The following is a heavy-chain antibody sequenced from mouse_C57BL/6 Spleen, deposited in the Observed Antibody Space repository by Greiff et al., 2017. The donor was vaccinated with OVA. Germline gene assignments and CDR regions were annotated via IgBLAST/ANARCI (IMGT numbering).Heavy chain of an antibody. CDR2: IYPGGGYT. V-gene: IGHV1-63*01. CDR1: GYTFTNYW. Sequence: QVQLQHSGAELVRPGTSVKMSCKASGYTFTNYWIGWAKQRPGHGLEWIGDIYPGGGYTNYNEKFKGKATLTADKSSSTAYMQFSSLTSEDSAIYYCARVAPYAMDYWGQGTSVTVSS. CDR3: ARVAPYAMDY. J-gene: IGHJ4*01.